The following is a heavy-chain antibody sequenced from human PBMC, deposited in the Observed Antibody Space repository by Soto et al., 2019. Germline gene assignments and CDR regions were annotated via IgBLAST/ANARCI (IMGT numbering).Heavy chain of an antibody. V-gene: IGHV3-30*03. CDR2: ISYDGSNK. D-gene: IGHD4-17*01. CDR3: ARELFYGDPALAEYFQH. Sequence: PGGSLRLSCAASGFTFSSYGMHWVRQAPGKGLEWVAVISYDGSNKYYADSVKGRFTISRDNSKNTLYLQMNSLRAEDTAVYYCARELFYGDPALAEYFQHWGQGTLVTVSS. CDR1: GFTFSSYG. J-gene: IGHJ1*01.